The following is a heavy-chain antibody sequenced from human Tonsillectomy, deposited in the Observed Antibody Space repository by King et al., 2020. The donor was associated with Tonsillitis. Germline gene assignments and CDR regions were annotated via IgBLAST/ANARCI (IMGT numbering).Heavy chain of an antibody. J-gene: IGHJ4*02. CDR2: ISYDETNK. CDR3: AGSDGPGRPSMPLDS. Sequence: QLVQSGGGVVQPGGSLRLSCAASRFTFSSYAMHWVRQAPGKGLEGLAVISYDETNKNYADTVKGRFTIARNNSKNTLYLQMNSLRTEDTGVCYCAGSDGPGRPSMPLDSWGQGTLVTVSS. D-gene: IGHD2-2*01. V-gene: IGHV3-30*03. CDR1: RFTFSSYA.